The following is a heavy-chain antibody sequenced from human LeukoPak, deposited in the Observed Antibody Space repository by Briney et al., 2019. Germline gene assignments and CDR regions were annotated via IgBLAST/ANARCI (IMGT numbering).Heavy chain of an antibody. J-gene: IGHJ6*03. Sequence: ASVKVSCKASGGTFSSYAISWVRQAPGQGLEWMGGIIPIFGTANYAQKFQGRVTITADKSTSTAYMELSSLRSEDTAVYYCARGGSSGWADYYYYYMDVWGKGTTVTVSS. D-gene: IGHD6-19*01. CDR3: ARGGSSGWADYYYYYMDV. CDR1: GGTFSSYA. CDR2: IIPIFGTA. V-gene: IGHV1-69*06.